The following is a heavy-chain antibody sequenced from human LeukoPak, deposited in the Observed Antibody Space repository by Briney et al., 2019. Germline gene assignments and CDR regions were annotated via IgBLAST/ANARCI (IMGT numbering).Heavy chain of an antibody. D-gene: IGHD3-22*01. Sequence: RGSLRLSCAASGFTFSSYAMSWVRQAPGKGLEWVSAISGSGGSTYYADSAKGRFTISRDNSKNTLYLQMNSLRAEDTAVYYCAKWAELITIIVVVTAAGFDYWGQGTLVTVSS. CDR3: AKWAELITIIVVVTAAGFDY. J-gene: IGHJ4*02. CDR2: ISGSGGST. V-gene: IGHV3-23*01. CDR1: GFTFSSYA.